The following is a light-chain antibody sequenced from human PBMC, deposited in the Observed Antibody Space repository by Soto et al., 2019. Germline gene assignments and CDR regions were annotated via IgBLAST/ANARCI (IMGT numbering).Light chain of an antibody. CDR3: ATWDDRVNGPV. J-gene: IGLJ2*01. CDR1: TSNIGINT. V-gene: IGLV1-44*01. CDR2: SNN. Sequence: QSVLTQPPAASGTPGQRVTISCSGSTSNIGINTVNWYQQVPGTAPKLLMYSNNQRPSGVPDRFSGSKSGTSASLAISGLQSEDEAEYYCATWDDRVNGPVFGGGTQLTVL.